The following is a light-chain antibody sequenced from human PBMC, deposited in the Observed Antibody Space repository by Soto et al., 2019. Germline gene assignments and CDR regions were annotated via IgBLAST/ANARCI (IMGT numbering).Light chain of an antibody. CDR2: KAS. CDR1: QTISSW. Sequence: DIQMTQSPSTLSGSVGDRVTITCRASQTISSWLAWYQQKPEKAPKLLIYKASTLKSGVPSRFSGSGSGTEFTLTIRSLQPDDFATYYCQHYNSYSEAFGQGTTVDIK. V-gene: IGKV1-5*03. CDR3: QHYNSYSEA. J-gene: IGKJ1*01.